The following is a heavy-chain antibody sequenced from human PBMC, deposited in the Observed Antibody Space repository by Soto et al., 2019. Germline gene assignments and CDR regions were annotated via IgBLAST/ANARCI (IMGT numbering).Heavy chain of an antibody. CDR1: GYSLSDLS. CDR3: ARDDGGYCSGGSCYDGFDAFDI. CDR2: LDAEDGET. Sequence: ASVKVSCKVSGYSLSDLSIHWVRQAPGKGLEWMGGLDAEDGETNYAQKLQGRVTMTTDTSTSTAYMELRSLRSDDTAVYYCARDDGGYCSGGSCYDGFDAFDIWGQGTMVTVSS. D-gene: IGHD2-15*01. V-gene: IGHV1-24*01. J-gene: IGHJ3*02.